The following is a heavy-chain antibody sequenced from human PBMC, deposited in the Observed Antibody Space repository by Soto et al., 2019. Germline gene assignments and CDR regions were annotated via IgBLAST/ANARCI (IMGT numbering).Heavy chain of an antibody. Sequence: GGSLRLSCAASGFTFSSYAMSWVRQAPGKGLGWVSAISGSGGSTYYADSVKGRFTISRDNSKNTLYLQMNSLRAEDTAVYYCAKDGHSSSWYSNYYYYYGMDVWGQGTTVTVSS. CDR1: GFTFSSYA. D-gene: IGHD6-13*01. CDR2: ISGSGGST. J-gene: IGHJ6*02. V-gene: IGHV3-23*01. CDR3: AKDGHSSSWYSNYYYYYGMDV.